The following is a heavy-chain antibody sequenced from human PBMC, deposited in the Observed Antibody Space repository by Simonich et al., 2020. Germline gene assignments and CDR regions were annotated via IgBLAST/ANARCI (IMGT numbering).Heavy chain of an antibody. CDR1: GFTFDDYA. CDR2: ISWNSGSI. J-gene: IGHJ3*02. D-gene: IGHD1-26*01. Sequence: EVQLVESGGGLVQPGRSLRLSCAASGFTFDDYAMHWVRQAPGKGLEWVSGISWNSGSIGYANTMKGRFTISRDNAKNSLHLQMNSLRAEDTALYYCARRDSYDAFDIWGQGTMVTVSS. CDR3: ARRDSYDAFDI. V-gene: IGHV3-9*01.